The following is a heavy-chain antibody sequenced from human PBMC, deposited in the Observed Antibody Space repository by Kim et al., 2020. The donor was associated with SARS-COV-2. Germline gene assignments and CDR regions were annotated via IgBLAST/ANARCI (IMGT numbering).Heavy chain of an antibody. Sequence: SETLSLTCTVSGGSISSSSYYWGWIRQPPGKGLEWIGSIYYSGSTYYNPSLKSRVTISVDTSKNQFSLKLSSVTAADTAVYYCAGEDSSSLRMYYYYGMDFWGQGTTVTVSS. D-gene: IGHD6-13*01. CDR3: AGEDSSSLRMYYYYGMDF. J-gene: IGHJ6*02. V-gene: IGHV4-39*02. CDR2: IYYSGST. CDR1: GGSISSSSYY.